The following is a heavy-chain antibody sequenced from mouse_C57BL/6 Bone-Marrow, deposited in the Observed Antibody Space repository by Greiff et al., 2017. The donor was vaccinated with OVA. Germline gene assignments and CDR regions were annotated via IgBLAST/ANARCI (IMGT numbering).Heavy chain of an antibody. J-gene: IGHJ2*01. D-gene: IGHD6-1*01. CDR3: VSGQFDY. CDR2: IRSKSNNYAT. Sequence: EVNLVESGGGLVQPKGSLKLSCAASGFSFTTYAMNWVRQAPGQGLEWVARIRSKSNNYATYYADSVKDRFTISRDDSESMLYLQMNNLKTEDTARYYGVSGQFDYWGQGTTLTVSS. V-gene: IGHV10-1*01. CDR1: GFSFTTYA.